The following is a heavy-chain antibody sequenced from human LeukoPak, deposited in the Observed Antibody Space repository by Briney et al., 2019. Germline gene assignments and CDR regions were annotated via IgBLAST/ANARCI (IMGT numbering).Heavy chain of an antibody. Sequence: AASVKVSCKVSGYTLTELSMHWVRQAPGKGLEWMGGFDPEDGETIYAQKFQGRVTMTEDTSTDTAYMELSSLRSEDTAVYYCATGPLGSLYFDYWGQGTLVTVSS. V-gene: IGHV1-24*01. CDR3: ATGPLGSLYFDY. D-gene: IGHD3-10*01. CDR2: FDPEDGET. J-gene: IGHJ4*02. CDR1: GYTLTELS.